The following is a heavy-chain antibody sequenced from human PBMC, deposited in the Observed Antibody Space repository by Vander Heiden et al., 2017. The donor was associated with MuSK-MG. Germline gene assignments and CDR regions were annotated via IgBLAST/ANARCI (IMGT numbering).Heavy chain of an antibody. V-gene: IGHV3-15*01. CDR2: IKSKSDGGTR. CDR3: SVGSRLVY. J-gene: IGHJ4*02. D-gene: IGHD1-26*01. Sequence: EVRRVESGGGLVKPGGSLRLPWAASGLTFSSVWMDWVRQAPGKGLGWVGRIKSKSDGGTRDYAAPVKGRFTISRDDSKRTLFLQMNSLKTDDTAVYYCSVGSRLVYWGQGTLVTVSS. CDR1: GLTFSSVW.